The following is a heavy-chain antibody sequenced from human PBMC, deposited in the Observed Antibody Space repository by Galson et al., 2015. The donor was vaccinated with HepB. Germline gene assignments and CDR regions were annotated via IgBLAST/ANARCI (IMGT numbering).Heavy chain of an antibody. Sequence: SLRLSCAASGFTFSSYAMSWVRQAPGKGLEWVSAISGSGGSTYYGDAVKGRFTISRDNSKNTLYLQMNSLRAEDTAVYYCAKLPTYSSSWYLVYWGQGTLSPSPQ. CDR2: ISGSGGST. V-gene: IGHV3-23*01. CDR1: GFTFSSYA. J-gene: IGHJ4*02. D-gene: IGHD6-13*01. CDR3: AKLPTYSSSWYLVY.